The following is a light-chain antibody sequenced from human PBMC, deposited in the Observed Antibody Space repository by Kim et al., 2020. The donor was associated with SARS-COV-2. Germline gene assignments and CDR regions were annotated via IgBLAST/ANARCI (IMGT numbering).Light chain of an antibody. CDR3: QQLNSYPHT. CDR2: AAS. V-gene: IGKV1-9*01. J-gene: IGKJ2*01. Sequence: DIQLTQSPSFLSASIGDRVTITCRASQGISSYLAWYQLKPGKAPKFLIYAASPLQTGVPSRFSGSGSGTEFTLTISSLQPEDFATYYCQQLNSYPHTFGQGTKLEI. CDR1: QGISSY.